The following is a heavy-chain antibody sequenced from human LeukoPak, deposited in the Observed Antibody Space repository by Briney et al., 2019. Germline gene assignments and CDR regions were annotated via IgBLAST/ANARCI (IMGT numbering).Heavy chain of an antibody. D-gene: IGHD3-22*01. V-gene: IGHV1-18*04. CDR3: ASYNPYYYDSSTLDY. CDR2: ISAYNGNT. Sequence: ASVKVSCKASGFTFSNYYLHWVRQAPGQGLEWMGWISAYNGNTNYAQKLQGRVTMTTDTSTSTAYMELRSLRSDDTAVYYCASYNPYYYDSSTLDYWGQGTLVTVSS. J-gene: IGHJ4*02. CDR1: GFTFSNYY.